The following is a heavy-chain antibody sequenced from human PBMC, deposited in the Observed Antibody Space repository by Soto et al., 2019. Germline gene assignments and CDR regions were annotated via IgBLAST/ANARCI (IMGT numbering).Heavy chain of an antibody. D-gene: IGHD4-17*01. J-gene: IGHJ4*02. V-gene: IGHV3-30*18. CDR2: ISYDGSSK. CDR3: AKDRFYGDKRSQINY. Sequence: QVHLVESGGGVVQPGRSLGLSCAASGFTFSSYGMHWVRQAPGKGLEWVAVISYDGSSKYSADSVKGRFTISRDNSKNTLYLQMNSLRAEDTAVYYCAKDRFYGDKRSQINYWGQGTLVTVSS. CDR1: GFTFSSYG.